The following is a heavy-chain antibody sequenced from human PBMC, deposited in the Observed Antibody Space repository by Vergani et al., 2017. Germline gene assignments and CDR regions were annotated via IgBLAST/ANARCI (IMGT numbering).Heavy chain of an antibody. CDR2: IRSYMFGDGGTR. V-gene: IGHV3-49*03. D-gene: IGHD3-16*01. CDR3: GRRIVGEPGIPRGDWLDP. CDR1: GFTTGDYV. J-gene: IGHJ5*02. Sequence: EAQLAESGGGLVQPGQSLRLSCTASGFTTGDYVMSWFRQAPGKGLEWVGLIRSYMFGDGGTREYAASVKGRFTISRDDSRGTVYLQMDGLERADTAVYYCGRRIVGEPGIPRGDWLDPWGPGNLVTGSS.